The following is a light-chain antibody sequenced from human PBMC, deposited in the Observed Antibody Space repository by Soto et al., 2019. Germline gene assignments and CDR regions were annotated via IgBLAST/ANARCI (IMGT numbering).Light chain of an antibody. V-gene: IGLV2-11*01. CDR3: CSYAGSYTVI. Sequence: QSALTQPRSVSGSPGQSVTISCTGTSNDVGAYNYVSWYQHHPGKVPKLMIYDVTKRPSGVPDRFSGSKSSNTASLTISGLQAEDEADYYCCSYAGSYTVIFGGGTKLTVL. J-gene: IGLJ2*01. CDR1: SNDVGAYNY. CDR2: DVT.